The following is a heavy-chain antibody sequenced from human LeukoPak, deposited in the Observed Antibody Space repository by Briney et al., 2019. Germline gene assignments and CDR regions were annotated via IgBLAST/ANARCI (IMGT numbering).Heavy chain of an antibody. Sequence: PGGSLRLSCAASGFTFSSYGMHWVRQAPGKGLEWVAVISYDGSNKYYADSVKGRFTISRDNSKNTLYLQMNSLRAEDTAVYYCAKGYSGYDIAMDVWGQGTTVTVSS. CDR2: ISYDGSNK. J-gene: IGHJ6*02. CDR1: GFTFSSYG. D-gene: IGHD5-12*01. CDR3: AKGYSGYDIAMDV. V-gene: IGHV3-30*18.